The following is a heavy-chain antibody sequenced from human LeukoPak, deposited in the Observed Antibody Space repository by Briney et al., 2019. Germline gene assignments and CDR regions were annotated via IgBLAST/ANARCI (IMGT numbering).Heavy chain of an antibody. D-gene: IGHD4-17*01. J-gene: IGHJ4*02. V-gene: IGHV3-74*01. CDR2: INPDGSTT. CDR1: GFTFSSYW. CDR3: AKAFGHGYGDYVLPFDY. Sequence: GGSLRLSCAASGFTFSSYWMHWVRHAPGKGLEWVSRINPDGSTTTYADSVKGRFTISRDNSKNTLYLQMNSLRAEDTAVYYCAKAFGHGYGDYVLPFDYWGQGTLVTVSS.